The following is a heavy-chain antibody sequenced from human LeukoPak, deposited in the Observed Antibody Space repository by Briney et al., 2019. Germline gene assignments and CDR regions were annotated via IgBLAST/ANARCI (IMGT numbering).Heavy chain of an antibody. Sequence: SETLSLTCAVSDYSISNGYYWGWIRPPPGKGLEWIGSIYYSGSTYYNPSLTSRVTISVDTSNNQFSLKLSSVTAADTAVYYCARHPLHRFDPWGQGTLVTVSS. V-gene: IGHV4-38-2*01. D-gene: IGHD4-11*01. CDR2: IYYSGST. CDR1: DYSISNGYY. J-gene: IGHJ5*02. CDR3: ARHPLHRFDP.